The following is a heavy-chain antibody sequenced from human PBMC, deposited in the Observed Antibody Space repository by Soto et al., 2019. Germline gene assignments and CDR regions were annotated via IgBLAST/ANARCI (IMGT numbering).Heavy chain of an antibody. V-gene: IGHV1-3*05. CDR2: INAGNGNT. CDR1: GYTFTSYA. J-gene: IGHJ4*02. Sequence: QVQLVQSGAEEKKPGASVKVSCKASGYTFTSYAMHWVRQAPGQRLEWMGWINAGNGNTKYSQKFQGRVTITRDTSASTADMELSSLRSEDMAVYYCARSIVVVTALDYWGQGTLVTVSS. CDR3: ARSIVVVTALDY. D-gene: IGHD2-21*02.